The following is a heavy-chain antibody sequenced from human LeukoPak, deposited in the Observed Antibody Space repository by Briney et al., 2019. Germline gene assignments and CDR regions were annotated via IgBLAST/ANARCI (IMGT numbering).Heavy chain of an antibody. Sequence: GGSLRLSCAASGFTFDDYGMSWVRQAPGKGLEWVSYISSSGSTIYYADSVKGRFTISRDNAKNSLYLQMNSLRDEDTAVYYCARDYDSSSYYRGDYWGQGTLVTVSS. V-gene: IGHV3-48*02. CDR3: ARDYDSSSYYRGDY. D-gene: IGHD3-22*01. CDR2: ISSSGSTI. CDR1: GFTFDDYG. J-gene: IGHJ4*02.